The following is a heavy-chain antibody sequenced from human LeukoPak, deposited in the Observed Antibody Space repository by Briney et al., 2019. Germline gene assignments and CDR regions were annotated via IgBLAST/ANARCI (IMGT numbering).Heavy chain of an antibody. CDR1: GFCFRNYW. J-gene: IGHJ4*02. Sequence: GGSLRLFCAASGFCFRNYWMGWVRQAPGKGLEWVANTKPDGSAEYYADSVRGRFTASRDNANNLLYLQMNRLRAEDTAVYYCARDGGLHTNFDYWGQGTLLTVSS. V-gene: IGHV3-7*01. D-gene: IGHD2-15*01. CDR2: TKPDGSAE. CDR3: ARDGGLHTNFDY.